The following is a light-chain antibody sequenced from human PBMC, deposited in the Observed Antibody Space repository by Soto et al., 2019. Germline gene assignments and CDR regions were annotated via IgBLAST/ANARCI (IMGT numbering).Light chain of an antibody. J-gene: IGKJ2*01. CDR1: HSVSSSY. CDR2: GAS. Sequence: EIVLTQSPGTLSLSPGERATLSCRASHSVSSSYLAWYQQKPGQAPRLLIYGASSRATGIPDRFSGSGSGTDFTLTISRLEPKDFAVYFCQQYGSSPAYTFGQGTKLEIK. CDR3: QQYGSSPAYT. V-gene: IGKV3-20*01.